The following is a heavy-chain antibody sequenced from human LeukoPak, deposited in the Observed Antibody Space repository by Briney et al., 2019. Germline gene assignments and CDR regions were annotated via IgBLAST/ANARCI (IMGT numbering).Heavy chain of an antibody. CDR3: TTRSYYDSSGYSNFDY. V-gene: IGHV3-15*07. Sequence: GGSLRLSCSASGFVFTIYTMYWVRQAPGKGLEWVGRIKSKTDGGTTDYAAPVKGRFTISRDDSTNTLYLQMNSLKTEDTAVYYCTTRSYYDSSGYSNFDYWGQGTLVTVSS. CDR1: GFVFTIYT. CDR2: IKSKTDGGTT. J-gene: IGHJ4*02. D-gene: IGHD3-22*01.